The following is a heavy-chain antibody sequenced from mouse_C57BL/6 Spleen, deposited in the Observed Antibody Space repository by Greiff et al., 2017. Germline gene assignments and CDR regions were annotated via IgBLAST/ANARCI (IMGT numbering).Heavy chain of an antibody. CDR3: ARWCCHWYFEG. CDR2: IHPNNGGT. J-gene: IGHJ1*03. D-gene: IGHD1-1*02. V-gene: IGHV1-18*01. CDR1: GYTFTDYN. Sequence: EVQLQQSGPELVKPGASVKIPCKASGYTFTDYNMDWVKQSPGQSLEWIGDIHPNNGGTIYNQKFKGKATLTVDKSSSTAYMELRSLTSEDAAVYYCARWCCHWYFEGRGTGTTVTVAS.